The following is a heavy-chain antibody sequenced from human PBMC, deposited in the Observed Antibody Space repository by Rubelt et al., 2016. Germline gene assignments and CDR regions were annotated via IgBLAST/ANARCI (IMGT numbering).Heavy chain of an antibody. CDR1: GFTFSNYG. CDR2: IWNDGSNK. J-gene: IGHJ3*02. D-gene: IGHD1-7*01. V-gene: IGHV3-33*01. CDR3: ARDPETGTTGAFDI. Sequence: LWGRGGGVVQPGRSLRLSCAPSGFTFSNYGMHWVRQTPGKGLEWVAVIWNDGSNKYYADSVKGRFTISRDNSKNTLYLQMNSLRAEDTAVYYCARDPETGTTGAFDIWGQGTMVTVSS.